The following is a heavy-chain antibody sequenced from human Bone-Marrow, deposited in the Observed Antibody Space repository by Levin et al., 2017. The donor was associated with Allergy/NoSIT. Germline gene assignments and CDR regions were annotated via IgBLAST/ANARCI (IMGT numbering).Heavy chain of an antibody. V-gene: IGHV4-30-4*01. CDR2: TFYGST. D-gene: IGHD4-23*01. Sequence: ASETLSLTCTVSGGSINSDDYYWSWIRQPPGRGLEWIGYTFYGSTFYNPSLKSRINMSIDTSKMQFSLKVRSVTAADTAVYYCARGLGAPVEDAFAIWGLGTLVTVSS. J-gene: IGHJ3*02. CDR3: ARGLGAPVEDAFAI. CDR1: GGSINSDDYY.